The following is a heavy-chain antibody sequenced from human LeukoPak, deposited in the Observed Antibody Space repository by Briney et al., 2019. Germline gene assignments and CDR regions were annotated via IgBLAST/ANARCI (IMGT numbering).Heavy chain of an antibody. CDR1: GFTVSSNY. CDR3: ARDGGYSSSWYGGRLDY. D-gene: IGHD6-13*01. V-gene: IGHV4-30-4*08. J-gene: IGHJ4*02. CDR2: IYYSGST. Sequence: LRLSCAASGFTVSSNYMSWVRQPPGKGLEWIGYIYYSGSTYYNPSLKSRVTISVDTSKNQFSLKLSSVTAAGTAVYYCARDGGYSSSWYGGRLDYWGQGTLVTVSS.